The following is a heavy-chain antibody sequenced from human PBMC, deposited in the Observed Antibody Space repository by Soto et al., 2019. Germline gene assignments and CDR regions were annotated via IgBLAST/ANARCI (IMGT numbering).Heavy chain of an antibody. CDR3: ARAYCRGDCPDPYYYYYGMDV. J-gene: IGHJ6*02. V-gene: IGHV1-69*01. CDR2: IIPIFGTA. CDR1: GGTFSSYA. D-gene: IGHD2-21*02. Sequence: QVQLVQSGAEVKKPGSSVKVSCKASGGTFSSYAISWVRQAPGQGLEWMGGIIPIFGTANYAQKFQGRVTITADEYTSRAHLELSSLRSEDTAVYYCARAYCRGDCPDPYYYYYGMDVWGQGTTVTVSS.